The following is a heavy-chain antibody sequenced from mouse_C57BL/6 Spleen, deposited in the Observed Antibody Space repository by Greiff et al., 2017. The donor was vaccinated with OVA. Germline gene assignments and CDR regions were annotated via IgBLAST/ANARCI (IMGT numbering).Heavy chain of an antibody. D-gene: IGHD2-3*01. CDR2: IDPSDSYT. CDR3: ARSYDGLEDY. V-gene: IGHV1-50*01. CDR1: GYTFTSYW. Sequence: QVQLQQPGAELVKPGASVKLSCKASGYTFTSYWMQWVKQRPGQGLEWIGEIDPSDSYTNYNQKLKGKAKLTVDTSSSTAYMQLSSLTSEDSAVYYCARSYDGLEDYWGQGTTLTVSS. J-gene: IGHJ2*01.